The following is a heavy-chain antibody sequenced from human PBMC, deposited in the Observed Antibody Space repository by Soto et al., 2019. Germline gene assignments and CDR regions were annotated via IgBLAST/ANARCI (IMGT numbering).Heavy chain of an antibody. V-gene: IGHV3-30*19. CDR1: GFTFRSYV. CDR2: TSYDGSDK. CDR3: ARRGTTGGLDV. Sequence: QVQLVESGGGVVQPGTSLRVSCVGSGFTFRSYVIHWVRKAPGKGLEWVALTSYDGSDKYYGDSVRGRFTISRDNSRNTVDLQMDSLSLENTALYFWARRGTTGGLDVWGQGTLVSVSS. J-gene: IGHJ1*01. D-gene: IGHD3-16*01.